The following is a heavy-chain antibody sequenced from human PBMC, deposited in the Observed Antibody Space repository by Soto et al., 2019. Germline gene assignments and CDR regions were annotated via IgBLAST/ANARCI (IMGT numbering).Heavy chain of an antibody. J-gene: IGHJ4*02. D-gene: IGHD2-2*01. CDR3: ARERMTSYFDY. CDR1: GGTFSSYT. CDR2: IIPLLGIA. Sequence: QVQLVQSGAEVQKPGSSLKFSCKASGGTFSSYTISWVRQAPGQVLEWMVRIIPLLGIANYAQKFQGRVTITADKSTSTAYMELSSLRSEDTAVYYCARERMTSYFDYWGQGTLVTVSS. V-gene: IGHV1-69*08.